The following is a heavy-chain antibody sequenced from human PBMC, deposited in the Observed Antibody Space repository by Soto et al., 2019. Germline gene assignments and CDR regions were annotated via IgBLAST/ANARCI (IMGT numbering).Heavy chain of an antibody. D-gene: IGHD2-15*01. CDR2: IYPGDSDT. CDR1: VYIFSTYW. CDR3: ARGYGSAVVGYYGMDV. V-gene: IGHV5-51*01. Sequence: EVQLVQSGAEVKKPGESLKISCKGSVYIFSTYWIGWVRQMPGKGLEWMGFIYPGDSDTRYSPSFQGQVIISVDKSISTAYLQWSSLKASDTAMYYCARGYGSAVVGYYGMDVWGQGTTVTVSS. J-gene: IGHJ6*02.